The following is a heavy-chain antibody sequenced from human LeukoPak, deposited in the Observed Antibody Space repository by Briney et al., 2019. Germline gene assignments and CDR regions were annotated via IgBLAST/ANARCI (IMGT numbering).Heavy chain of an antibody. V-gene: IGHV4-30-4*01. CDR3: ARGAHYYDSSGYYMDY. CDR2: IYHSGST. J-gene: IGHJ4*02. CDR1: GGSMNNRDYY. Sequence: KSSETLSLTCTVSGGSMNNRDYYWSWIRQPPGKGLEWIGYIYHSGSTYYNPSLKSRVTISVDRSKNQFSLKLSSVTAADTAVYYCARGAHYYDSSGYYMDYWGQGTLVTVSS. D-gene: IGHD3-22*01.